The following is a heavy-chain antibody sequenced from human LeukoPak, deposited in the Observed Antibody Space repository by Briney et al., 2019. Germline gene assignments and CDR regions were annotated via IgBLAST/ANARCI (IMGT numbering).Heavy chain of an antibody. D-gene: IGHD1-26*01. V-gene: IGHV4-59*01. CDR3: AREKYGGSNDY. J-gene: IGHJ4*02. Sequence: SSETLSLTCSVSGGSISRYYWSWIRQPPGKGLEWIGYIYYSGSTNYNPSLKSRVTISEDTSKNHFSLNLSSVTAADTAMYYCAREKYGGSNDYWGQGTLVTVSS. CDR2: IYYSGST. CDR1: GGSISRYY.